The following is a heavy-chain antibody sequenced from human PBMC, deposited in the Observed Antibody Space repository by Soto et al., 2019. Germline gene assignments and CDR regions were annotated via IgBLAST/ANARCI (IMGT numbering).Heavy chain of an antibody. CDR3: ARDVGSSHGPGHPHYFDY. CDR1: GGSVSSGSYY. D-gene: IGHD2-2*01. Sequence: SETLSLTCTVSGGSVSSGSYYWSWIRQPPGKGLEWIGYIYYSGSTNYNPSLKSRATISLDTSRNQFFLNLNSVTAADTAVYYFARDVGSSHGPGHPHYFDYWGQGTLVTVSS. J-gene: IGHJ4*02. V-gene: IGHV4-61*01. CDR2: IYYSGST.